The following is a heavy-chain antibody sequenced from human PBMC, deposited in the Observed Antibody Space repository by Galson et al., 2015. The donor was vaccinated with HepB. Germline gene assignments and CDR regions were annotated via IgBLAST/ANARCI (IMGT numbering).Heavy chain of an antibody. CDR2: INSGSNIL. Sequence: SLRLSCAASGFTFGSHTMNWVRQAPGKGLEWLAYINSGSNILYYADSVKGRFTISRDNAKNSLSLQMDGLRVEDTAMYYCAGGKVFDAFEIWGQGTRVSVSS. D-gene: IGHD1-14*01. J-gene: IGHJ3*02. V-gene: IGHV3-48*01. CDR3: AGGKVFDAFEI. CDR1: GFTFGSHT.